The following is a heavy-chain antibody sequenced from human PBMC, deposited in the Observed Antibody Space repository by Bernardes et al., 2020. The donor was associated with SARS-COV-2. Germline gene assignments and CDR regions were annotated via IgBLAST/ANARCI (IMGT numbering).Heavy chain of an antibody. J-gene: IGHJ4*02. Sequence: LSLTCAVSGGSISSGGYSWSWIRPPPGKGLEWIGYIYHSGSTYYNPSLKSRVTISVDRSKNQFSLKLSSVTAADTAVYYCATSLGYCSGGSCYPDYGDFPFDYWGQGTLVTVSS. V-gene: IGHV4-30-2*01. CDR2: IYHSGST. CDR3: ATSLGYCSGGSCYPDYGDFPFDY. CDR1: GGSISSGGYS. D-gene: IGHD2-15*01.